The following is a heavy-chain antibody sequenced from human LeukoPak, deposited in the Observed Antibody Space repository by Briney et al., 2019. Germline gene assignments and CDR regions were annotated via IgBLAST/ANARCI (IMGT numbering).Heavy chain of an antibody. CDR1: GGSISSYY. D-gene: IGHD5-18*01. V-gene: IGHV4-4*07. CDR3: ARVSSAMGFDY. Sequence: SETLSLTCTVSGGSISSYYWSWLRQPAGKGLEWIGRIYTSGSTNYNPPLKRRVTMSVDTSKNQFSLKLSSVTAADTAVYYCARVSSAMGFDYWGQGTLVTVSS. J-gene: IGHJ4*02. CDR2: IYTSGST.